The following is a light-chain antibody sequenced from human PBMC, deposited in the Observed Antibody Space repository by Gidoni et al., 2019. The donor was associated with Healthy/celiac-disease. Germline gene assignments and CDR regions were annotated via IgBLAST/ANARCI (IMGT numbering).Light chain of an antibody. V-gene: IGKV4-1*01. J-gene: IGKJ1*01. CDR1: QSVLYSPNNKNY. CDR2: WAS. CDR3: QQYYSTPPWT. Sequence: DIVMTQSPDSLAVPLGERATINCKSSQSVLYSPNNKNYLAWYQQKPGQPPKLLIYWASTRESGVPDRFSGSGSGTDFTLTISSLQAEDVAVYYCQQYYSTPPWTFGQGTKVEIK.